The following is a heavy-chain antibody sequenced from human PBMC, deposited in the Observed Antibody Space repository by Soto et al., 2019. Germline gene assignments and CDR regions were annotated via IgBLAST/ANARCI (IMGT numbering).Heavy chain of an antibody. Sequence: GESLKISCKGSGYSFSSYLINWVRQMPGKGLEWIGRIDPSDSYTNYSPSFQGHVTISVDRSIGSAYLQWTSLEASDTAMYYCARSRGFSSGWVDPWGQGTLVTVSS. J-gene: IGHJ5*02. CDR2: IDPSDSYT. CDR1: GYSFSSYL. V-gene: IGHV5-10-1*01. D-gene: IGHD6-19*01. CDR3: ARSRGFSSGWVDP.